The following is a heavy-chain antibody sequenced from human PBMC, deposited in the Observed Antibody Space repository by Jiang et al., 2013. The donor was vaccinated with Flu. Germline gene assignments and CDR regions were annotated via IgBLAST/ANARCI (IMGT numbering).Heavy chain of an antibody. CDR3: ARANPVDTASYDAFDI. D-gene: IGHD5-18*01. J-gene: IGHJ3*02. Sequence: YTISWVRQAPGQGLEWMGIINPSGGSTSYAQKFQGRVTMTRDTSTSTVYMELSSLRSEDTAVYYCARANPVDTASYDAFDIWGQGTMVTVSS. V-gene: IGHV1-46*01. CDR1: YT. CDR2: INPSGGST.